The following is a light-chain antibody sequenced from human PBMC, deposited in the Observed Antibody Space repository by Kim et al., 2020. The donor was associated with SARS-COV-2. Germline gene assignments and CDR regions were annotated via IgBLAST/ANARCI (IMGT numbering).Light chain of an antibody. J-gene: IGKJ2*01. Sequence: PGEGATLSCRASQSVTSSNLAWYQQKPGQAPRLLIYDASKRATDIPARFTGSGSGTDFTLTISSLEPEDFAVYYCQQRSSWPPYTFGQGTKVDIK. CDR1: QSVTSSN. V-gene: IGKV3-11*01. CDR2: DAS. CDR3: QQRSSWPPYT.